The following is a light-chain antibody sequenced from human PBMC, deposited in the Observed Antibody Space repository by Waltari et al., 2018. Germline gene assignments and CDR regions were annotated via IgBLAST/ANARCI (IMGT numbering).Light chain of an antibody. CDR2: VNSDGSH. J-gene: IGLJ3*02. Sequence: QLVVTQSPSASASLGASVKLTCTLSSGHSNNIIAWLQQRPEKGPRYLMKVNSDGSHIRGDESPERFSGSSSGAERYLTISSLQSEDEADYYCQTGGHGTWVFGGGTKLTVL. CDR1: SGHSNNI. V-gene: IGLV4-69*01. CDR3: QTGGHGTWV.